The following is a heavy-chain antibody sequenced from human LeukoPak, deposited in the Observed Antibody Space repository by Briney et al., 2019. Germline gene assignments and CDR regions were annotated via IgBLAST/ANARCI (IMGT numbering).Heavy chain of an antibody. J-gene: IGHJ4*02. Sequence: PGRSLRLSCAASGFTFDDYAMHWVRQAPGKGLEWVSGINWNSGSIGYADSVKGRFTISRDNAKNSLYLQMNSLRAEDMALYYCAKDIGAVIVGATTVFDYWGQGTLVTVSS. V-gene: IGHV3-9*03. CDR2: INWNSGSI. CDR3: AKDIGAVIVGATTVFDY. D-gene: IGHD1-26*01. CDR1: GFTFDDYA.